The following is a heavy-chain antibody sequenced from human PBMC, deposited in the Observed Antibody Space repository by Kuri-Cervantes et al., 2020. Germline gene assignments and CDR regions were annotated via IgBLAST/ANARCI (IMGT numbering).Heavy chain of an antibody. Sequence: GGSLTLSCAASGFTFSDYYMSWIRQAPGKGLEWVSYISSSGSTIYYADSVKGRFTISRDNAKNSLYLQMNSLRAEDTAVYYCARDGGYDFWSGYYSVYYYYGMDVWGQGTTVTVSS. D-gene: IGHD3-3*01. J-gene: IGHJ6*02. V-gene: IGHV3-11*01. CDR3: ARDGGYDFWSGYYSVYYYYGMDV. CDR1: GFTFSDYY. CDR2: ISSSGSTI.